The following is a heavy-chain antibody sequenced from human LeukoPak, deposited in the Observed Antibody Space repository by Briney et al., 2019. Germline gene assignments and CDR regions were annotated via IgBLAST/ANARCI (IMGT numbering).Heavy chain of an antibody. D-gene: IGHD6-19*01. Sequence: TSETLSLTCAVYGGSISGYYWGWIRQRPGHGLEWMGKINHSGSTNDNQSLNSRATTTIDTSKNQVSLKLSSGTAADTAVYYCARGLGSGSNMFDPWGQGTLVSVSS. CDR1: GGSISGYY. CDR3: ARGLGSGSNMFDP. J-gene: IGHJ5*02. V-gene: IGHV4-34*04. CDR2: INHSGST.